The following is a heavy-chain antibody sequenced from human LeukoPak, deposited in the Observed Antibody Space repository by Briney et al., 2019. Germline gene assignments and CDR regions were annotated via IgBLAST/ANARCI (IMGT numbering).Heavy chain of an antibody. D-gene: IGHD4-17*01. V-gene: IGHV5-51*01. CDR1: GYTFTNYW. Sequence: GESLKISCKGSGYTFTNYWIGWVRQMPGKGLEWMGIMYPGDSDTRYSPSFQGQVTISADKSIGTAYLQWSSLKASDTAMYYCARGDYGDFRVFYTLFDYWGQGTLVTVSS. J-gene: IGHJ4*02. CDR2: MYPGDSDT. CDR3: ARGDYGDFRVFYTLFDY.